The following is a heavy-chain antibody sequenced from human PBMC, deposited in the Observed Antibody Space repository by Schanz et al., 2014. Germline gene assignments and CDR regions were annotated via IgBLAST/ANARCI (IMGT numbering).Heavy chain of an antibody. V-gene: IGHV3-33*01. J-gene: IGHJ4*02. CDR2: IRYDGSNK. CDR3: PRDRDFDY. Sequence: QVQLVESGGGVVQPGRSLRLSCAASGFTFSSYGMHWVRQAPGKGLEWVAIIRYDGSNKYYADSVKGRFTISRDNSKNTLFLQVSSLSAEDRAVYYCPRDRDFDYWGQGTLVTVSS. CDR1: GFTFSSYG.